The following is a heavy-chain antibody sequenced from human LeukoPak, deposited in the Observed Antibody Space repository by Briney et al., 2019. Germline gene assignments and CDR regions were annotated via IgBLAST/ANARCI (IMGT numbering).Heavy chain of an antibody. CDR3: AKDPQDYYDSSGFPNY. Sequence: PGGSLRLSCAASGFTFSSYAMSWVRQAPGKGLEWVSAISGSGGSTYYADSVKGRFTISKDNSKNTLYLQMNSLRAEDTAVYYCAKDPQDYYDSSGFPNYWGQGTLVTVS. J-gene: IGHJ4*02. CDR1: GFTFSSYA. D-gene: IGHD3-22*01. CDR2: ISGSGGST. V-gene: IGHV3-23*01.